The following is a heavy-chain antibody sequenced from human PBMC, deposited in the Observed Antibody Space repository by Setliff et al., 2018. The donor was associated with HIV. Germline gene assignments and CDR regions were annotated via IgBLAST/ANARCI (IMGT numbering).Heavy chain of an antibody. CDR3: ARTTILQESFDL. V-gene: IGHV4-4*08. D-gene: IGHD1-1*01. CDR2: IFTSGDT. Sequence: PSETLSLTCTISGGSISSYYWSWIRQPPGKGLEWIGYIFTSGDTNYNPSLRSRVTLSVDTSKNQFSLKLSSVTATDTAVYFCARTTILQESFDLWGQGTMVTVSS. J-gene: IGHJ3*01. CDR1: GGSISSYY.